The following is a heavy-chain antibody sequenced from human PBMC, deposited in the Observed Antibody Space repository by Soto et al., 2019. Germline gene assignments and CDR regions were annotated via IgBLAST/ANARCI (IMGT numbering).Heavy chain of an antibody. CDR3: ARDIALFYGMEV. D-gene: IGHD2-15*01. Sequence: GGSLRLSCAASGFTVSSNYMSCVRQAPGKGLEWVSVIYSGGSTYYADSVKGRFTISRDNSKNTLYLQMNSLRAEDTAVYYCARDIALFYGMEVWGQGTTVTVSS. V-gene: IGHV3-53*01. CDR2: IYSGGST. CDR1: GFTVSSNY. J-gene: IGHJ6*02.